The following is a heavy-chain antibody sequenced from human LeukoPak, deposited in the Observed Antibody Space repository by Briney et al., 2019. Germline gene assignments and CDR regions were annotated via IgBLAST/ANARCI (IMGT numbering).Heavy chain of an antibody. D-gene: IGHD3-3*01. Sequence: GSLRLSCAASGFTFSNAWMSWVRQAPGKGLEWIGEINHSGSTNYNPSLKSRVTISVDTSKNQFSLKLSSVTAADTAVYYCARHRVVIGPQYYYYYMDVWGKGTTVTISS. CDR1: GFTFSNAW. V-gene: IGHV4-34*01. CDR2: INHSGST. CDR3: ARHRVVIGPQYYYYYMDV. J-gene: IGHJ6*03.